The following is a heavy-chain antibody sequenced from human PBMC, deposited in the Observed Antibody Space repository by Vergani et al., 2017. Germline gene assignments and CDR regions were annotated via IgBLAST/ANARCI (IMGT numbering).Heavy chain of an antibody. CDR1: GGSISSSNW. CDR3: ARDQDYYDSSVYYWIWFDP. D-gene: IGHD3-22*01. J-gene: IGHJ5*02. Sequence: QVQLQESGPGLVKPSGTLSLTCAVSGGSISSSNWWSWVRQPPGKGLEWIGEIYHSGSTYYNPSLKSRVTISVDTSKNQFSLKLSSVTAADTAVYYCARDQDYYDSSVYYWIWFDPWGQGTLVTVSS. V-gene: IGHV4-4*02. CDR2: IYHSGST.